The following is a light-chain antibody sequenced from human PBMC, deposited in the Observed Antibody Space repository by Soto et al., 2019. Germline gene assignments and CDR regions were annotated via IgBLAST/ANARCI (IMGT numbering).Light chain of an antibody. V-gene: IGLV1-47*01. CDR2: RNH. CDR3: ATWDDSLRAYI. J-gene: IGLJ1*01. Sequence: QSVLTQPPSASGTPWQTVTISCSGSSSNIGSNYVYWYQQLPGTAPKLLIYRNHQRPSGVPDRFSGSKSGTSGSLAISGLRSEDDADYYCATWDDSLRAYIFGPGTKVTVL. CDR1: SSNIGSNY.